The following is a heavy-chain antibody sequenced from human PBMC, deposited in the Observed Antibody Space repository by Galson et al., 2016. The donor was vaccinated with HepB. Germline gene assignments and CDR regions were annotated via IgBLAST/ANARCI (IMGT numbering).Heavy chain of an antibody. CDR1: GFTFSSYW. V-gene: IGHV3-7*02. CDR3: VSGYTSGL. Sequence: SLRHSCAASGFTFSSYWMTWVRQAPGKGLEWVANINLDGSRKYYVDSVKGRFTISRDNGKNSLYLEMKSLRAEDTAVYYCVSGYTSGLWGQGTLVTVSS. CDR2: INLDGSRK. J-gene: IGHJ4*02. D-gene: IGHD6-19*01.